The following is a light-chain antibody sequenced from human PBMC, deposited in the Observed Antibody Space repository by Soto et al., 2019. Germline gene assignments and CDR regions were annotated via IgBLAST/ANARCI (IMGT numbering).Light chain of an antibody. Sequence: QSVLTQPPSVSGAPGQRVTISCTGSSSNIGAGYDVHWYQQLPGTAPKLLIYGNSNRPSGVPDRFSGSKSGTSASLAITGXXAEDEADYYCQSYDSSLSGYVFGTGTQLTVL. CDR3: QSYDSSLSGYV. CDR2: GNS. V-gene: IGLV1-40*01. J-gene: IGLJ1*01. CDR1: SSNIGAGYD.